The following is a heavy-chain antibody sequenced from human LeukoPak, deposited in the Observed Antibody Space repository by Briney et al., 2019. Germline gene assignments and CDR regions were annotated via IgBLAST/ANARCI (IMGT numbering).Heavy chain of an antibody. Sequence: PGGSLRLSCAASGFTFSSYAMSWVRQAPGKGLEWVSAISGSGGSTYYADSVKGRFTTSRDNAKSSLYLQMNSLRAEDTAVYYCARCRGHSCCFDNWGQGTQVTVSS. CDR2: ISGSGGST. CDR1: GFTFSSYA. D-gene: IGHD2-15*01. CDR3: ARCRGHSCCFDN. J-gene: IGHJ4*02. V-gene: IGHV3-23*01.